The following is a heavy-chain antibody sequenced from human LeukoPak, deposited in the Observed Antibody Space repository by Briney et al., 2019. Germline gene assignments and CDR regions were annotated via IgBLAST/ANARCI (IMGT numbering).Heavy chain of an antibody. J-gene: IGHJ6*04. CDR1: GGSISSSNW. Sequence: SETLSLTCAVSGGSISSSNWWSWVRQPPGKGLEWIGEIYHSGSTNYNPSLKSRVTVSVDKSKNQFSLKLSSVTAADTAVYYCASRYCSGGSCYRFYGMDVWGKGTTVTVSS. CDR3: ASRYCSGGSCYRFYGMDV. D-gene: IGHD2-15*01. CDR2: IYHSGST. V-gene: IGHV4-4*02.